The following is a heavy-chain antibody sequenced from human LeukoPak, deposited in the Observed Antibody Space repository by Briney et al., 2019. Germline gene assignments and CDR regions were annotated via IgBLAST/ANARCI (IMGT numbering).Heavy chain of an antibody. V-gene: IGHV4-59*12. Sequence: PSETLSLTCTVSGGSISSYYWSWIRQPPGKGLEWIGYIYYSGSTNYNPSLKSRVTISVDTSKNQFSLKLSSVTAADTAVYYCARGGSGSSSFLFDWGQGTLVTVSS. D-gene: IGHD6-6*01. CDR1: GGSISSYY. J-gene: IGHJ4*02. CDR3: ARGGSGSSSFLFD. CDR2: IYYSGST.